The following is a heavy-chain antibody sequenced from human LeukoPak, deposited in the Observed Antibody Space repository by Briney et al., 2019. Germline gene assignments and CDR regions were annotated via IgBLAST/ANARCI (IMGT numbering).Heavy chain of an antibody. D-gene: IGHD6-6*01. V-gene: IGHV1-24*01. CDR1: GYTLTELS. J-gene: IGHJ5*02. Sequence: ASVKVSCKVSGYTLTELSMHWVRQAPGKGLEWMGGFDPEDGETIYAQKFQGRVTMTEDTSTDTAYMELSSLRSEDTAVHYCATVGDSSSYWFDPWGQGTLVTVSS. CDR2: FDPEDGET. CDR3: ATVGDSSSYWFDP.